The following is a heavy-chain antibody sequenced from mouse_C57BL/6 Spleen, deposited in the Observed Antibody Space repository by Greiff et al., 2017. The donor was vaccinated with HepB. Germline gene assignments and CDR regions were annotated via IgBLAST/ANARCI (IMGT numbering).Heavy chain of an antibody. CDR3: ARGGDYYDYDGGDYYAMDY. CDR2: INPNNGGT. V-gene: IGHV1-26*01. CDR1: GYTFTDYY. Sequence: EVKLVESGPELVKPGASVKISCKASGYTFTDYYMNWVKQSHGKSLEWIGDINPNNGGTSYNQKFKGKATLTVDKSSSTAYMELRSLTSEDSAVYYCARGGDYYDYDGGDYYAMDYWGQGTSVTVSS. J-gene: IGHJ4*01. D-gene: IGHD2-4*01.